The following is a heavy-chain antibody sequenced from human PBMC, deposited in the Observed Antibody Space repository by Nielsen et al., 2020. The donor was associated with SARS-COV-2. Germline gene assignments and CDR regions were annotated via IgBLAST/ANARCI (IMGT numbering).Heavy chain of an antibody. V-gene: IGHV4-4*02. Sequence: SETLSLTCAVSGGSISSSNWWSWVRQPPGKGLEWIGEIYHSGSTNYNPSLKSRVTISVDTSKNQFSLKLSSVTAADTAVYYCARGLLFFGRLGSGSYFRTSAPYYFDYWGQGTLVTVSS. D-gene: IGHD3-10*01. J-gene: IGHJ4*02. CDR2: IYHSGST. CDR3: ARGLLFFGRLGSGSYFRTSAPYYFDY. CDR1: GGSISSSNW.